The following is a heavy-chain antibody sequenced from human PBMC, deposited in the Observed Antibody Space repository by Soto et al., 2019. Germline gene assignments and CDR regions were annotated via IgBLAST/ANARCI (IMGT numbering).Heavy chain of an antibody. CDR3: AREGRPNYYDSSGYSDFDY. V-gene: IGHV1-46*01. J-gene: IGHJ4*02. CDR1: GYTFTSYY. CDR2: INPSGGST. D-gene: IGHD3-22*01. Sequence: ASVKVSCKASGYTFTSYYMHWVRQAPGQGLEWMGIINPSGGSTSYAQKFQGRVTMTRDTSTSTVYMELSSLRSEDTAVYYCAREGRPNYYDSSGYSDFDYWGQGTLV.